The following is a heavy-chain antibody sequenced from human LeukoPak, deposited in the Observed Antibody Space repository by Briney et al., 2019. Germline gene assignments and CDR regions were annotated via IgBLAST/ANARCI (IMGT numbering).Heavy chain of an antibody. D-gene: IGHD3-22*01. J-gene: IGHJ3*02. Sequence: ASVKVSCKASGYTFTGYYMHWVRQAPGQGLEWMGWINPNSGGTNYAQKFQGWVTMTRDTSVTTAYMELRRLTSDDTAVYYCARTYYHDSSGANDAFDIWGQGTMVTVSS. CDR1: GYTFTGYY. CDR3: ARTYYHDSSGANDAFDI. V-gene: IGHV1-2*04. CDR2: INPNSGGT.